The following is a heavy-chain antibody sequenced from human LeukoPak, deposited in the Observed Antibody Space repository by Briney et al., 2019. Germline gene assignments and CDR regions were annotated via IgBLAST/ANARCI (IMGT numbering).Heavy chain of an antibody. V-gene: IGHV3-23*01. CDR2: ISGSGGST. CDR1: GFTFSSYA. Sequence: GGSLRLSCAASGFTFSSYAMSWVRQAPGKGLEWVSAISGSGGSTYYADSVKGRFTISRDKSKNTLYLQMNSLRAEDTAVYYCAKAVSYNWNLFFDYWGRGTLVTVSS. D-gene: IGHD1-20*01. J-gene: IGHJ4*02. CDR3: AKAVSYNWNLFFDY.